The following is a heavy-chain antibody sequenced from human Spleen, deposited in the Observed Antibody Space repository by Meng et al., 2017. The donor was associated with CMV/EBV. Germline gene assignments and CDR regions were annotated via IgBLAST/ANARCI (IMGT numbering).Heavy chain of an antibody. D-gene: IGHD3-22*01. J-gene: IGHJ4*02. CDR3: TTDWETYYYDSSGYSGY. V-gene: IGHV3-15*01. CDR1: SSNL. Sequence: SSNLWTWVRQAPGKGLEWVGRIKSKTDGGTTDYAAPVKGRFTISRDDSKNTLYLQMNSLKTEDTAVYYCTTDWETYYYDSSGYSGYWGQGTLVTVSS. CDR2: IKSKTDGGTT.